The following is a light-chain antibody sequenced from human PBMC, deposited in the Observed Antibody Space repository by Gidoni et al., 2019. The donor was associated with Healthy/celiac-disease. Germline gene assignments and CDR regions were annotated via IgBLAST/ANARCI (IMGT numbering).Light chain of an antibody. CDR1: QSLVYSDGNTS. Sequence: DVVLTQSPLSLPVTLGQPASISCRSRQSLVYSDGNTSLNWFQQRPGHSPRRLIYKVSNRDSGVPDRFSGSGSGTDFTLKISRVEAEDVGVYYCMQGTHWPRTLGGGTKVEIK. CDR3: MQGTHWPRT. CDR2: KVS. J-gene: IGKJ4*01. V-gene: IGKV2-30*01.